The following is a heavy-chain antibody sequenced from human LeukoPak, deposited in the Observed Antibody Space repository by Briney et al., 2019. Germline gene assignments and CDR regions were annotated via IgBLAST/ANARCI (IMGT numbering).Heavy chain of an antibody. CDR3: ARVYYYDSSGYASPKDYFDY. Sequence: SETLSLTCTVSGGSISSGGYYWSWIRQHPGKGLEWIRYIYYSGSTYYNPSLKSRVTISVDTSKNQFSLKLSSVTAADTAVYYCARVYYYDSSGYASPKDYFDYWGQGTLVTVSS. CDR2: IYYSGST. V-gene: IGHV4-31*03. J-gene: IGHJ4*02. CDR1: GGSISSGGYY. D-gene: IGHD3-22*01.